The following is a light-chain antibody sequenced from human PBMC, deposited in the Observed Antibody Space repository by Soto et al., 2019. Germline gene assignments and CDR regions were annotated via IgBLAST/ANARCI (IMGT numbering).Light chain of an antibody. J-gene: IGKJ3*01. CDR2: KAS. Sequence: DIQMTQSPSTLSASVGDRVIITCRASQSIGDSLAWFHQKPGRAPKVLIYKASSLESGVPSRFSGSGSGTEFTLTISSLQPDDFASYYCQQYSTYPFTFGPGTKVDVK. V-gene: IGKV1-5*03. CDR3: QQYSTYPFT. CDR1: QSIGDS.